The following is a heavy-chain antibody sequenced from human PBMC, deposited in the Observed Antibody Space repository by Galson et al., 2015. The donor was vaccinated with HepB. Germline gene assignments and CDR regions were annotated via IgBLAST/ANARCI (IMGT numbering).Heavy chain of an antibody. V-gene: IGHV4-59*01. CDR1: GGSISSYY. Sequence: ETLSLTCTVSGGSISSYYWSWIRQPPGKGLEWIGYIYYSGSTNYNPSLKSRVTISVDTSKNQFSLKLRYVTAADTAVYYCARVGTTGTTGVLWFDPWGQGTLVTVSS. J-gene: IGHJ5*02. D-gene: IGHD1-1*01. CDR3: ARVGTTGTTGVLWFDP. CDR2: IYYSGST.